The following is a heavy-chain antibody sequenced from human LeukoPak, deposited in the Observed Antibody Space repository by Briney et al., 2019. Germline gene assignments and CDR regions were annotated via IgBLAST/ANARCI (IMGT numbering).Heavy chain of an antibody. V-gene: IGHV3-7*01. J-gene: IGHJ4*02. Sequence: GRSLRLSCAASGFTFSSSWMSWVRQAPGKGLEWVANTKHDGSEEYYVDSVKGRFTISRDNAKSSLYLQFNSLRAEDTAVYFCARVVPPLYYFDYWGQGTLVTVSS. CDR3: ARVVPPLYYFDY. CDR2: TKHDGSEE. D-gene: IGHD3-10*01. CDR1: GFTFSSSW.